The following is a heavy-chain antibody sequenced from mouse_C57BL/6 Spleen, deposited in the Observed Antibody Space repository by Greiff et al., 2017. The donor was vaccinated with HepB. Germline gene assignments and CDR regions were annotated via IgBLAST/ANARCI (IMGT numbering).Heavy chain of an antibody. D-gene: IGHD1-1*01. Sequence: DVKLVESGGGLVKPGGSLKLSCAASGFTFSSYAMSWVRQTPEKRLEWVATISDGGSYTYYPDNVKGRFTISRDNAKNNLYLQMSHLKSEDTAMYYCARVGYYGSSYGYFDVWGTGTTVTVSS. V-gene: IGHV5-4*03. CDR3: ARVGYYGSSYGYFDV. CDR2: ISDGGSYT. J-gene: IGHJ1*03. CDR1: GFTFSSYA.